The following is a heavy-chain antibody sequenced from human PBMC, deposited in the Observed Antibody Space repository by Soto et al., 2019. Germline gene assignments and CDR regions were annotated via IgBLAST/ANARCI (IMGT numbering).Heavy chain of an antibody. J-gene: IGHJ5*02. CDR2: IGTSSSYI. CDR3: ASPGWFDP. Sequence: GGSLRLSCAASGFTFSSYSMNWVRQAPGKGLEWVSSIGTSSSYIYYADSVKGRFTISRDNAKNSLYLQMNSLRAEDTAVYYCASPGWFDPWGQGTLVTVSS. V-gene: IGHV3-21*01. CDR1: GFTFSSYS.